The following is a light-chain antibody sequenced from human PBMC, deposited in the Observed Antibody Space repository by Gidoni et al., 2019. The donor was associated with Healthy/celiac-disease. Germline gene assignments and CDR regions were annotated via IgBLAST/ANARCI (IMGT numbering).Light chain of an antibody. CDR2: EVS. J-gene: IGLJ1*01. V-gene: IGLV2-23*02. Sequence: GQSITISCTGTSSDVGSYNLVSWYQQHPVKAPKLMIYEVSKRPSGVSNRFSGSKSGNPASLTISGLQAEDEADYYCCSYAGSSTFVFGTGTKVTVL. CDR3: CSYAGSSTFV. CDR1: SSDVGSYNL.